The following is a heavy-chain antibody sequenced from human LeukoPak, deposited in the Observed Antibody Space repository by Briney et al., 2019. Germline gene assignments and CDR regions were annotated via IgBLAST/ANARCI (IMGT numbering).Heavy chain of an antibody. D-gene: IGHD3-22*01. CDR3: ARGLKSDDYYDSSGYPQPFDY. Sequence: ASVKVSCKASGYTFTSYGISWVRQAPGQGLEWMGWISAYNGNTNYAQKLQGRVTMTTDTSTSTAYMELRSLRSDDTAVYYCARGLKSDDYYDSSGYPQPFDYWGQGTLVTVSS. V-gene: IGHV1-18*01. CDR2: ISAYNGNT. J-gene: IGHJ4*02. CDR1: GYTFTSYG.